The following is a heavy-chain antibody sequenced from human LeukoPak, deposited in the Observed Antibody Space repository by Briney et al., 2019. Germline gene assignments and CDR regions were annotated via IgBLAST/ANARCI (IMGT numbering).Heavy chain of an antibody. CDR1: GFTFSSYA. V-gene: IGHV3-23*01. D-gene: IGHD3-22*01. CDR3: AREFPYYYDTSGYYVDY. Sequence: GSLRLSCAASGFTFSSYAMSWVRQAPGKGLEWVSAISGSGGSTYYADSVKGRFTISRDNSKNTLYLQMNSLSAEDTAVYYCAREFPYYYDTSGYYVDYWGQGTLVTVSS. J-gene: IGHJ4*02. CDR2: ISGSGGST.